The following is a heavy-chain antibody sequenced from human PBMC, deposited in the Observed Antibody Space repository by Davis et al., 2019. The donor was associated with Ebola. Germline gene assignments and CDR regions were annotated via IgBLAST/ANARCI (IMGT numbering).Heavy chain of an antibody. CDR1: GFTFSSYS. CDR3: ARDSRTRFLEWLSFDY. D-gene: IGHD3-3*01. J-gene: IGHJ4*02. Sequence: PGGSLRLSCAASGFTFSSYSMNWVRQAPGKGLEWVSYISSSGSTIYYADSVKGRFTISRDNAKNSLYLQMNSLRAEDTAVYYCARDSRTRFLEWLSFDYWGQGTLVTVSS. CDR2: ISSSGSTI. V-gene: IGHV3-48*04.